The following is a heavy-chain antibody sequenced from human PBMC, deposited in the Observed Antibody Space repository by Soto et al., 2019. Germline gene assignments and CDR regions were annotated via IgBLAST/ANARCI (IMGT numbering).Heavy chain of an antibody. D-gene: IGHD3-22*01. J-gene: IGHJ4*02. CDR2: IYYSGST. Sequence: SETLSLTCTVSGGSISSYYWSWIRQPPGKGLEWIGYIYYSGSTNYNPSLKSRVTISVDTSKNQFSLKLSSVTAADTAVYYCARALDYYDSSGYYYHLTEYFDYWGQGTLVTVSS. V-gene: IGHV4-59*01. CDR1: GGSISSYY. CDR3: ARALDYYDSSGYYYHLTEYFDY.